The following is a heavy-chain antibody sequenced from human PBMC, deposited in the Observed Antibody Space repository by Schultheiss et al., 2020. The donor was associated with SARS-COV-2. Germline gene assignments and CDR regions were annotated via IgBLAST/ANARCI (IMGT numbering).Heavy chain of an antibody. D-gene: IGHD6-6*01. CDR1: GFTFSSYS. J-gene: IGHJ4*02. Sequence: GGSLRLSCAASGFTFSSYSMNWVRQAPGKGLEWVSYISSSGSTIYYADSVKGRFTISRDNAKNSLYLQMNSLRAEDTAVYYCARDSARRFDYWGQGTLVTVSS. CDR3: ARDSARRFDY. CDR2: ISSSGSTI. V-gene: IGHV3-48*04.